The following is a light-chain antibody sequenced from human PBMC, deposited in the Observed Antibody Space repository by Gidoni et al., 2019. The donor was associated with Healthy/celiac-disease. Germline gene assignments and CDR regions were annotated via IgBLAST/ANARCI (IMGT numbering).Light chain of an antibody. CDR3: QQYGSSPWT. CDR2: GAS. J-gene: IGKJ1*01. CDR1: QSVSSSY. V-gene: IGKV3-20*01. Sequence: ELAFTQSPGTLSLSPGERATLPFRASQSVSSSYLSWYQQKPGQAPRLLIYGASSRTTGIPDRFSGSGSGTDFTLTISRLEPEDFAVYYCQQYGSSPWTFGQGTKVEIK.